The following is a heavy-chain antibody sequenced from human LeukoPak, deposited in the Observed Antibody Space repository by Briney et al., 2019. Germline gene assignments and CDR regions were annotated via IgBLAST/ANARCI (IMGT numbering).Heavy chain of an antibody. CDR2: IYYSGST. D-gene: IGHD5-12*01. J-gene: IGHJ4*02. CDR1: GGSISSYY. Sequence: SETLSLTCTVSGGSISSYYWSWIRQPPGKGLEWIGYIYYSGSTNYNPSLKSRVTISVDTSMNQFSLKLSSVTAADTAVYYCARVSGYENFDYWGQGTLVTVSS. V-gene: IGHV4-59*01. CDR3: ARVSGYENFDY.